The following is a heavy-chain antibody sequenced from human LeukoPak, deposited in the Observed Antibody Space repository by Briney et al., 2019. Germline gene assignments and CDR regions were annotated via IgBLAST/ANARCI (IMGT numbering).Heavy chain of an antibody. CDR3: ARLSGYGLHYYYYMDV. CDR1: GGSISSSSYY. CDR2: IYYSGST. Sequence: SETLSLTCTVSGGSISSSSYYWGWIRQPPGKGLEWIGSIYYSGSTYYNPSLKSRVTISVDTSKNQFSLKLSSVTAADTAVYYCARLSGYGLHYYYYMDVWGSGTTVTVSS. D-gene: IGHD5-12*01. V-gene: IGHV4-39*07. J-gene: IGHJ6*03.